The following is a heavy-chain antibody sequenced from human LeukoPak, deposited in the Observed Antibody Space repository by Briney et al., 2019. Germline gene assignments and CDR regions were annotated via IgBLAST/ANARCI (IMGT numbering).Heavy chain of an antibody. Sequence: SETLSLTCTVPGGSISSYYWSWIRQPPGKGLEWIGYIYYSGSTNYNPSLKSRVTISVDTSKNQFSLKLSSVTAADTAVYYCAREGAYYDSSGYKHNWFDPWGQGTLVTVSS. CDR2: IYYSGST. D-gene: IGHD3-22*01. CDR3: AREGAYYDSSGYKHNWFDP. CDR1: GGSISSYY. V-gene: IGHV4-59*01. J-gene: IGHJ5*02.